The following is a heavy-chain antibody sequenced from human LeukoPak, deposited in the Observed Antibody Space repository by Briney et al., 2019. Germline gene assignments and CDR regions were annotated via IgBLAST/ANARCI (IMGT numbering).Heavy chain of an antibody. CDR1: GYTFTSYY. V-gene: IGHV1-46*01. CDR2: INPSGGST. D-gene: IGHD3-22*01. CDR3: ARVDDSSGYYPPLDY. Sequence: ASVKVSCKASGYTFTSYYMHWVRQAPGQGLEWMGIINPSGGSTSYAQKFQGRVTMTRDTSISTAYMELSRLRSDDTAVYYCARVDDSSGYYPPLDYWGQGTLVTVSS. J-gene: IGHJ4*02.